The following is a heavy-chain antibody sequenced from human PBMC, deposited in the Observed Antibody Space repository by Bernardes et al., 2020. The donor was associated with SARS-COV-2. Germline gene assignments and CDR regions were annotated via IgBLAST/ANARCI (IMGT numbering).Heavy chain of an antibody. D-gene: IGHD5-12*01. Sequence: GGSLRLSCAASGFTFSSYGMHWVRQAPGKGLEWVAVISYDGSNKYYADSVKGRFTISRDNSKNTLYLQMNSLRAEDTAVYYCAKDQDIVATIFNYYYYGMDVWGQGTTVTVSS. CDR1: GFTFSSYG. J-gene: IGHJ6*02. CDR3: AKDQDIVATIFNYYYYGMDV. CDR2: ISYDGSNK. V-gene: IGHV3-30*18.